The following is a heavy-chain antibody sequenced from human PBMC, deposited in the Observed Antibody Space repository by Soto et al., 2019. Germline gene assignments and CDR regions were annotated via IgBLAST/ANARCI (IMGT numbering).Heavy chain of an antibody. Sequence: GGSLRLSCAASGFTFSIYEMNWVRQGPWKGLEWVSYISSSGSTIYYADSVKGRFTISRDNAKNSLYLQMNSLRAEDTAVYYCARGEGLNYYYYGMDVWGQGTTVTVSS. D-gene: IGHD3-16*01. J-gene: IGHJ6*02. CDR2: ISSSGSTI. CDR3: ARGEGLNYYYYGMDV. V-gene: IGHV3-48*03. CDR1: GFTFSIYE.